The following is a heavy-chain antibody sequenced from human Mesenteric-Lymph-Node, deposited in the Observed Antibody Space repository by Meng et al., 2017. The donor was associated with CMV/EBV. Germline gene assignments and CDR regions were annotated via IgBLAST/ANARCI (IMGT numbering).Heavy chain of an antibody. Sequence: QVQLVQSGAEVKKRGSSVKVSCQASGGTFSSYTISWVRQAPGQGLEWMGRIIPILGIANYAQKFQGRVTITADKSTSTAYMELSSLRSEDTAVYYCAGGIAAAGSRWFDPWGQGTLVTVSS. CDR2: IIPILGIA. V-gene: IGHV1-69*02. J-gene: IGHJ5*02. CDR1: GGTFSSYT. CDR3: AGGIAAAGSRWFDP. D-gene: IGHD6-13*01.